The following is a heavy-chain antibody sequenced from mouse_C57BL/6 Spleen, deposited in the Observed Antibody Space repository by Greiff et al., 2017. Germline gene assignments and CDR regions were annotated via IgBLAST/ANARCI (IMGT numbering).Heavy chain of an antibody. J-gene: IGHJ3*01. V-gene: IGHV1-26*01. CDR2: INPNNGGT. Sequence: VQLQQSGPELVKPGASVKISCKASGYTFTDYYMNWVKQSHGKSLEWIGDINPNNGGTSYNQKFKGKATLTVDKSSSTAYMELRSLTSEDSAVYYCARGLSYYGSRAWFAYWGQGTLVTVSA. CDR1: GYTFTDYY. CDR3: ARGLSYYGSRAWFAY. D-gene: IGHD1-1*01.